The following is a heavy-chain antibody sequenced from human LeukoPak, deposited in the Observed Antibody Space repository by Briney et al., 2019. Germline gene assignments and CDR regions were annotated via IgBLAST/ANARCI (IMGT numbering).Heavy chain of an antibody. CDR1: GGSISSYY. D-gene: IGHD3-3*01. CDR2: IYYSGST. Sequence: SETLSLTCTVSGGSISSYYWSWIRQPPGKGLEWIGSIYYSGSTYYNPSLKSRVTISVDTSKNQFSLKLSSVTAADTAVYYCARQFLEWSRRYYYMDVWGKGTTVTVSS. CDR3: ARQFLEWSRRYYYMDV. J-gene: IGHJ6*03. V-gene: IGHV4-59*05.